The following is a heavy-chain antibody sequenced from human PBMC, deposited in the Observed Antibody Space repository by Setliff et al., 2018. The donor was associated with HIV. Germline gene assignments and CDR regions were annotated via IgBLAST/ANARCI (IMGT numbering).Heavy chain of an antibody. CDR1: GGSLSGHY. D-gene: IGHD6-13*01. CDR2: INHSGKT. V-gene: IGHV4-34*01. J-gene: IGHJ4*02. Sequence: PSETLSLTCAVYGGSLSGHYWTWIRQPPGEGLEWIGEINHSGKTNYNPSLKSRVTISVDTSKNQFSLKVTSVTAADTALYYCVTSSSWSSRLNFWGQGMLVTVSS. CDR3: VTSSSWSSRLNF.